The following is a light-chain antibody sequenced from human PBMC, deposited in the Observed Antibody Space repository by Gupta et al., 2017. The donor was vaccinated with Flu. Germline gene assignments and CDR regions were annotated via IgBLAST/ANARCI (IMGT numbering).Light chain of an antibody. J-gene: IGLJ3*02. CDR2: DDY. CDR3: AAWDDSQMAWV. Sequence: QSVLTQPPSASVTPGQRVTISCSGSSSNIGTNTVNWYQQLPGKAPILLIYDDYQRPSGVPDRFSGSKSGTSASLAISGLQSEDEAHYFCAAWDDSQMAWVFGGGTKLTVL. V-gene: IGLV1-44*01. CDR1: SSNIGTNT.